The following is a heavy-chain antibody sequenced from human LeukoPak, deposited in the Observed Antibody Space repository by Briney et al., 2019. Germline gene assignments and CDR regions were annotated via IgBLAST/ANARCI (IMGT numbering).Heavy chain of an antibody. CDR1: GGSISSYY. Sequence: SETLSLTCTVSGGSISSYYWSWIRQPPGKGLEWIGYIYYSGSTNYNPSLKSRVTISVDTSKNQFSLKLSSVTAADTAVYYCARGPQSDYSNYNYYFDYWGQGTLVTVSS. CDR3: ARGPQSDYSNYNYYFDY. CDR2: IYYSGST. V-gene: IGHV4-59*01. J-gene: IGHJ4*02. D-gene: IGHD4-11*01.